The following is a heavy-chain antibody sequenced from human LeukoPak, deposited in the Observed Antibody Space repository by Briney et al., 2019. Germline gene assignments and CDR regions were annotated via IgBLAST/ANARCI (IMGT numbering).Heavy chain of an antibody. Sequence: PGGSLRLSCAASGFTFSSYAMSWVRQAPGKGLEWVSAISGSGGSTYYADSVKGRFTISRDNSKNTLYLQMNSLRAEDTAVYYCARRSGIAVAGAFDYWGQGNLVTVSS. CDR2: ISGSGGST. J-gene: IGHJ4*02. D-gene: IGHD6-19*01. CDR3: ARRSGIAVAGAFDY. V-gene: IGHV3-23*01. CDR1: GFTFSSYA.